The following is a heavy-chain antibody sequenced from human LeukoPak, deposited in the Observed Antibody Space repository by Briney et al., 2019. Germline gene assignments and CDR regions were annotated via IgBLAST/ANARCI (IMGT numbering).Heavy chain of an antibody. V-gene: IGHV3-23*01. CDR2: FNVNGAAT. CDR3: ANGLAASGNFLLRDYYYFIDV. D-gene: IGHD1-26*01. CDR1: GIAFNNYA. J-gene: IGHJ6*03. Sequence: GGSLRLSCVASGIAFNNYALPWVRKAPGKGRKWVSTFNVNGAATYYADSFKGRFLISRDDSKSTVYLRMNKLRVEDSGLYYCANGLAASGNFLLRDYYYFIDVWGKGTTVIVS.